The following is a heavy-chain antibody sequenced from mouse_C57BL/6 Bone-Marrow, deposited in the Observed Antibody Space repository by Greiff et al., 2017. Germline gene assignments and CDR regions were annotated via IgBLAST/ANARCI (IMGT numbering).Heavy chain of an antibody. Sequence: EVHLVESGGDLVKPGGSLKLSCAASGFTFSSYGMSWVRQTPDKRLEWVATISSGGSYTYYPASVKGRFTISRDNAKNTLYLQMSSLKSEDTAMYYCARHGWEFAYWGQGTLVTVSA. CDR3: ARHGWEFAY. J-gene: IGHJ3*01. V-gene: IGHV5-6*01. CDR1: GFTFSSYG. D-gene: IGHD4-1*01. CDR2: ISSGGSYT.